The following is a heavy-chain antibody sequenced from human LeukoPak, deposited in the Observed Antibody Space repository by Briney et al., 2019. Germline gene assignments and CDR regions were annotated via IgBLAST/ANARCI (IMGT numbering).Heavy chain of an antibody. V-gene: IGHV1-18*01. Sequence: ASVKVSCKASGYTFTSYGISWVRQAPGQGLEWMGWISAYNGNTNYAQKLQGRVTMTTDTSTSTAYMELRSLRSDDTAVYYSARVVAATTLRPYYYYGMDVWGQGTTVTVSS. CDR2: ISAYNGNT. J-gene: IGHJ6*02. CDR1: GYTFTSYG. D-gene: IGHD2-15*01. CDR3: ARVVAATTLRPYYYYGMDV.